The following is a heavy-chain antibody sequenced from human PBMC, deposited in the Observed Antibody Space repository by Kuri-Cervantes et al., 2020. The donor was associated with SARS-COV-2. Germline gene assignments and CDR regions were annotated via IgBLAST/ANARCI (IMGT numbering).Heavy chain of an antibody. J-gene: IGHJ4*02. CDR3: AKDRPVLLWFEKLN. CDR1: GSTFSSYW. CDR2: IKQDGSEK. D-gene: IGHD3-10*01. V-gene: IGHV3-7*03. Sequence: GESLKISCAASGSTFSSYWMSWVRQAPGKGLEWVANIKQDGSEKYYVDSVKGRFTISRDNSKNTLYLQMNSLRAEDTAVYYCAKDRPVLLWFEKLNWGQGTLVTVSS.